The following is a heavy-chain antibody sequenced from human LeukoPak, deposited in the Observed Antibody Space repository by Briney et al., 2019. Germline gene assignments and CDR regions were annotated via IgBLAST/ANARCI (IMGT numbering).Heavy chain of an antibody. CDR2: IYYSGST. V-gene: IGHV4-39*01. D-gene: IGHD4-17*01. Sequence: KPSETLSLTCTVSGGSISSSSYYWGWIRQPPGKGLEWIGSIYYSGSTYYNPSLKSRVTISVDTSKNQFSLKLSSVTAADTAVYYSARPGGSTVTTHFDYWGQGTLVTVSS. CDR1: GGSISSSSYY. J-gene: IGHJ4*02. CDR3: ARPGGSTVTTHFDY.